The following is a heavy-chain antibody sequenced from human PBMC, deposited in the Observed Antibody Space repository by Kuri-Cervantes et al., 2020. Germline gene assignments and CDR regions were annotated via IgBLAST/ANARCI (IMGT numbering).Heavy chain of an antibody. Sequence: GGSLRLSCAASGFTFSSYEMNWVRQAPGKGLEWVSSISSSSSYIYHADSVKGRFTISRDNSKNTLYLQMNSLRAEDTAVYYCARDRTRYSYGPEVYYYYYYYMDVWGKGTTVTVSS. V-gene: IGHV3-21*01. CDR1: GFTFSSYE. CDR3: ARDRTRYSYGPEVYYYYYYYMDV. CDR2: ISSSSSYI. D-gene: IGHD5-18*01. J-gene: IGHJ6*03.